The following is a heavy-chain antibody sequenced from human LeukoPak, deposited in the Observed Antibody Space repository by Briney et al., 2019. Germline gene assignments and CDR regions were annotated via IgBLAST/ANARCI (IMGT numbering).Heavy chain of an antibody. CDR3: ARAYCSSTSCHARYYFDY. D-gene: IGHD2-2*01. CDR2: IYSGGST. J-gene: IGHJ4*02. CDR1: GFTVSSNY. V-gene: IGHV3-66*01. Sequence: AGGSLRLSCAASGFTVSSNYMSWVRQAPGKGLEWVSVIYSGGSTYYADSVKGRFTISRDNSKNTLYLQMNSLRAEDTAVYYCARAYCSSTSCHARYYFDYWGQGTLVTVSS.